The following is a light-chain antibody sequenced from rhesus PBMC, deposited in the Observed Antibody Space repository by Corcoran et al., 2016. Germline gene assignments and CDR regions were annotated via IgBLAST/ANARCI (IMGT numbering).Light chain of an antibody. Sequence: DIQMTQSPSSLSASVGDRVTITCRASQGINNYLSWYQQKPGKAPKPLIYYASRLETGVPSRFSGGRSGTDYILTISSLQPEDIATYYCQQYNKSPLTFGGGTKVELK. CDR2: YAS. V-gene: IGKV1-66*01. CDR1: QGINNY. J-gene: IGKJ4*01. CDR3: QQYNKSPLT.